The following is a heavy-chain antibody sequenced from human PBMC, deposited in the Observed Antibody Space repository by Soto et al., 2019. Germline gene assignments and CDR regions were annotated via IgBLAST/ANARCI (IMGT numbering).Heavy chain of an antibody. D-gene: IGHD3-10*01. V-gene: IGHV5-51*01. Sequence: PGESLKISCKGSGYSFTSYWIGWVRQMPGKGLEWMGIIYPGDSDTRYSPSFQGQVTISADKSISTAYLQWSSLKASDTAMYYCARQAAGTMVRGEASNHPTNYYYYYYGMDVWGQGTTVTVSS. CDR3: ARQAAGTMVRGEASNHPTNYYYYYYGMDV. CDR2: IYPGDSDT. J-gene: IGHJ6*02. CDR1: GYSFTSYW.